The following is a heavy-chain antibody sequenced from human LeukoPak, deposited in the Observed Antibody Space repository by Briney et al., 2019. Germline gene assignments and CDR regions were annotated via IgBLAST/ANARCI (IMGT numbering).Heavy chain of an antibody. CDR2: IYRSGST. CDR1: GGSISSDNYY. CDR3: ARSSGYSYGRRWFDY. J-gene: IGHJ4*02. D-gene: IGHD5-18*01. Sequence: SETLSLACTVSGGSISSDNYYWSWTRQPAGKGLEWIGRIYRSGSTNYNPSLKSRVTISVDTSKNQFSLKLSFVTAADTAVYYCARSSGYSYGRRWFDYWGQGTLVTVSS. V-gene: IGHV4-61*02.